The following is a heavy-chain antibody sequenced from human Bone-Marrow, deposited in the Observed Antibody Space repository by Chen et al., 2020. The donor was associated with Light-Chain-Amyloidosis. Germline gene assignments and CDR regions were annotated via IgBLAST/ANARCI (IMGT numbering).Heavy chain of an antibody. D-gene: IGHD3-10*01. CDR3: ARARLNMVRGVAPYYFDY. CDR1: GCSISSSSYY. CDR2: IYYSGST. J-gene: IGHJ4*02. Sequence: QLQLQESGPGLVKPSEILSLTCTVSGCSISSSSYYWGWIRQPPGKGLEWIGSIYYSGSTYYNLSLKSRVTISVDTSKNQFSLKLSSVTAADTAVYYCARARLNMVRGVAPYYFDYWGQGTLVTVSS. V-gene: IGHV4-39*07.